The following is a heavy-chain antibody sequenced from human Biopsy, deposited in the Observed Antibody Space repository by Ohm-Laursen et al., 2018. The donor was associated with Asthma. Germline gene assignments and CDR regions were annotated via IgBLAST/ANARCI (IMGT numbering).Heavy chain of an antibody. D-gene: IGHD2-21*02. CDR3: ASYEVVTAILPMDV. V-gene: IGHV3-30*03. Sequence: SLRLSCAASGFSFSNFAIHWVRQAPGKGLEWVAVISFDGSNKYYGDSVKGRFTIARDNSKNTVYLQMNSLRAEDTAVYYCASYEVVTAILPMDVWGQGTTVTVSS. CDR2: ISFDGSNK. J-gene: IGHJ6*02. CDR1: GFSFSNFA.